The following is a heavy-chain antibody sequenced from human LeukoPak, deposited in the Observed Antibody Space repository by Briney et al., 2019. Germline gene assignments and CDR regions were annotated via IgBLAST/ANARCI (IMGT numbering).Heavy chain of an antibody. Sequence: ASVKVSCKASGYTFTNYGISWVRQAPGQGLEWMSWISANNGETRYAQNFQGRVTMTTDTSTTTAYMELRSLRSDDTAVYYCARASYCSDGSCYSDYWGQGTLVTVSS. CDR3: ARASYCSDGSCYSDY. J-gene: IGHJ4*02. D-gene: IGHD2-15*01. V-gene: IGHV1-18*04. CDR1: GYTFTNYG. CDR2: ISANNGET.